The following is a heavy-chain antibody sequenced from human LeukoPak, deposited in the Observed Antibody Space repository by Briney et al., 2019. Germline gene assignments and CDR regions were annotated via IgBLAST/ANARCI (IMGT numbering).Heavy chain of an antibody. Sequence: SETLSLTRTVSGGSVSSGSYYWNWIRQPPGKGLEWIGSIYYSGSTNYNPSLKSRVTISVDTSKHQFSLKLSSVTAADTALYYCAGDSVGFDYWGQGTLVTVSS. D-gene: IGHD1-26*01. V-gene: IGHV4-61*01. CDR2: IYYSGST. CDR3: AGDSVGFDY. J-gene: IGHJ4*02. CDR1: GGSVSSGSYY.